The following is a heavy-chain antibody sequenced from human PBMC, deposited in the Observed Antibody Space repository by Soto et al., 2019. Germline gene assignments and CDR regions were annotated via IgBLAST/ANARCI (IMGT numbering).Heavy chain of an antibody. CDR1: GGSISSGGYY. Sequence: SETLSLTCTVSGGSISSGGYYWSWIRQHPGKGLEWIGYIYYSGSTYYNPSLKSRVTISVDTSKNQFSLKLSSVTAADTAVYYCARITPTVTTSILDYWRQRTLVTVSS. CDR3: ARITPTVTTSILDY. D-gene: IGHD4-17*01. V-gene: IGHV4-31*03. CDR2: IYYSGST. J-gene: IGHJ4*02.